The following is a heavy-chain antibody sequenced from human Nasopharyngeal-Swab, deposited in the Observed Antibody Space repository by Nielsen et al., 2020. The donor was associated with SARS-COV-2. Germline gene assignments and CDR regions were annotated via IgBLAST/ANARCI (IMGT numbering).Heavy chain of an antibody. Sequence: SETLSLTCAVYGGSFSGYYWSWIRQPPGKGLEWIGEINHSGSINYNPSLKSRVTISVDTSKNQFSLKLSSVTAADTAVYYCARSNKYYDFWSGYYSGGYFDYWGQGTLVTVSS. D-gene: IGHD3-3*01. CDR1: GGSFSGYY. CDR3: ARSNKYYDFWSGYYSGGYFDY. CDR2: INHSGSI. V-gene: IGHV4-34*01. J-gene: IGHJ4*02.